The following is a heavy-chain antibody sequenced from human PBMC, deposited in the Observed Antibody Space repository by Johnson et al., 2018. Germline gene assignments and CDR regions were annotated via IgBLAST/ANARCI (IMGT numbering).Heavy chain of an antibody. D-gene: IGHD2-15*01. CDR2: ISYDVSNK. CDR1: GFTFSRYG. CDR3: AKDSGDCSGGSCYPYYYYYYMDV. V-gene: IGHV3-30*18. Sequence: QVQLVESGGGVVQPGRSLRLSCAASGFTFSRYGMHWVRQAPGKGLAWVAVISYDVSNKYYADSVKGRFTISRDNSKNTLYLQMNSLRAEDTAVYYCAKDSGDCSGGSCYPYYYYYYMDVWGKGTTVTVSS. J-gene: IGHJ6*03.